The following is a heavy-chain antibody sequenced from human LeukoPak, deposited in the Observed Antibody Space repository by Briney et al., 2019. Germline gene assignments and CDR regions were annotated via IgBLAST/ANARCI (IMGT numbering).Heavy chain of an antibody. CDR3: ARPFRYYDTSGYLYY. V-gene: IGHV1-2*02. Sequence: ASVKVSCKASGYTFTGHYMHWVRQAPGQGLEWMGWINPNSGGTNYAQKFQGRVTMTRDTSISTAYMELSRLRSDDTAVYYCARPFRYYDTSGYLYYWGQGTLVTVSS. D-gene: IGHD3-22*01. CDR2: INPNSGGT. J-gene: IGHJ4*02. CDR1: GYTFTGHY.